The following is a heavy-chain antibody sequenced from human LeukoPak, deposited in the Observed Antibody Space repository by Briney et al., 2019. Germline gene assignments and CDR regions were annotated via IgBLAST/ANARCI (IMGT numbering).Heavy chain of an antibody. Sequence: KPSETLSLTCTVSGGSITSNYWSWTRQSSGKGLEWIGYIRHSGTTNYNPSLSSRVTISADTSKNHFYLSLTSVTAADTAVYYCARGGNDVYNWRYYIDYWGRGTLVTVSS. J-gene: IGHJ4*02. CDR3: ARGGNDVYNWRYYIDY. CDR1: GGSITSNY. D-gene: IGHD5-24*01. V-gene: IGHV4-59*01. CDR2: IRHSGTT.